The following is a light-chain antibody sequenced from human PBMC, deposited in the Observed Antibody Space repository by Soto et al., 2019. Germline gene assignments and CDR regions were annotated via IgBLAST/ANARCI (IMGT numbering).Light chain of an antibody. CDR3: SSYTSTNTLV. CDR2: GVS. Sequence: QSALTQPASVSGSPGQSITISCTGTSSDVGDYNYVSWYQQHPGKAPKLIIYGVSNRPSGISNRFSGSKSGNTASLTISGLQAEDEADYCCSSYTSTNTLVFGGGTQLTVL. J-gene: IGLJ2*01. V-gene: IGLV2-14*01. CDR1: SSDVGDYNY.